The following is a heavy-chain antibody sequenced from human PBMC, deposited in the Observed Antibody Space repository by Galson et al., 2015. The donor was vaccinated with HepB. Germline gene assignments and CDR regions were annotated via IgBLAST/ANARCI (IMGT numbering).Heavy chain of an antibody. J-gene: IGHJ4*02. Sequence: SLRLSCAASGFTFSSYAMHWVRQAPGKGLEWVAVISYDGSNKYYADSVKGRFTISRDNSKNTLYLQMNSLRAEDTAVYYCAREYSSSFDYWGQGTLVTVSS. CDR2: ISYDGSNK. V-gene: IGHV3-30-3*01. D-gene: IGHD6-13*01. CDR3: AREYSSSFDY. CDR1: GFTFSSYA.